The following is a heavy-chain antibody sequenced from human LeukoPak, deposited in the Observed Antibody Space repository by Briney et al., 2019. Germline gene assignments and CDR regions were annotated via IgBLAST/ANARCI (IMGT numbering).Heavy chain of an antibody. J-gene: IGHJ4*02. Sequence: PGGSLRLSCAASGFTFSSYSMNWVRQAPGKGLEWVSSISSSSSYIYYADSVEGRFTISRGNAKNSLYLQMNSLRAEDTAVYYCARDGSILTGYSDFDYWGQGTLVTVSS. CDR2: ISSSSSYI. CDR3: ARDGSILTGYSDFDY. CDR1: GFTFSSYS. V-gene: IGHV3-21*01. D-gene: IGHD3-9*01.